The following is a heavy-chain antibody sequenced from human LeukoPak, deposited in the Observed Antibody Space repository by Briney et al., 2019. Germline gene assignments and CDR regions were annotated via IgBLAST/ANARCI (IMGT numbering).Heavy chain of an antibody. Sequence: ASVKVSCKASGYTFTSYGISWVRQAPGQGLEWMGWISAYNGNTNYAQKLQGRVTMTTDTSTSTAYMELRSLRSDDTAVYYCAVALDYYDSSGCSAVPDWGQGTLVTVSS. J-gene: IGHJ4*02. CDR2: ISAYNGNT. D-gene: IGHD3-22*01. CDR3: AVALDYYDSSGCSAVPD. V-gene: IGHV1-18*01. CDR1: GYTFTSYG.